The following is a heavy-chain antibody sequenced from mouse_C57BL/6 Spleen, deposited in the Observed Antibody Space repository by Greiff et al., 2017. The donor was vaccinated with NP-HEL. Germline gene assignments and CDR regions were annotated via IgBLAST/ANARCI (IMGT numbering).Heavy chain of an antibody. CDR3: ARLYYGSSYEGYFDV. CDR1: GFTFSDYY. Sequence: EVMLVESGGGLVQPGGSLKLSCAASGFTFSDYYMYWVRQTPEKRLEWVAYISNGGGSTYYPDTVKGRFTISRDNAKNTLYLQMSRLKSEDTAMYYCARLYYGSSYEGYFDVWGTGTTVTVSS. V-gene: IGHV5-12*01. D-gene: IGHD1-1*01. CDR2: ISNGGGST. J-gene: IGHJ1*03.